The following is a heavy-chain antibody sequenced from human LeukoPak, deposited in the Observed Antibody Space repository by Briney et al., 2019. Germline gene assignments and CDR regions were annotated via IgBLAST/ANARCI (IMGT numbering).Heavy chain of an antibody. CDR1: GFTFSSDE. J-gene: IGHJ5*02. Sequence: PGGSLRLSCAASGFTFSSDEMNWVRQAPGKGLEWVSYISSSGSTIYYADSVKGRFTISRDNAKNSLYLQMNSLRAEDTAVYYCARGAKYSSSSISLWFDPWGQGTLVTVSS. V-gene: IGHV3-48*03. CDR3: ARGAKYSSSSISLWFDP. D-gene: IGHD6-6*01. CDR2: ISSSGSTI.